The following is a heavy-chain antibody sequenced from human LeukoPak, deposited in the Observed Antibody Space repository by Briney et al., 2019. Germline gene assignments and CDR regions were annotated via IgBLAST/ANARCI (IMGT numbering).Heavy chain of an antibody. V-gene: IGHV3-30*02. J-gene: IGHJ1*01. CDR1: GFTFSSYD. CDR2: IRYDGSNK. CDR3: GKVEDDFGEQH. D-gene: IGHD1-1*01. Sequence: GGSLRLSCAAYGFTFSSYDIQWVRQAPGKGLEWVAFIRYDGSNKYYADSVKGRLTISRDNSKNTLFLQMSSLRAEDAAVYYCGKVEDDFGEQHWGQGTLVTVSS.